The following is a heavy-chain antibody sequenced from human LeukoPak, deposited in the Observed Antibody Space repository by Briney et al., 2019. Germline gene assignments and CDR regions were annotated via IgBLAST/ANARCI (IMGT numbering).Heavy chain of an antibody. D-gene: IGHD3-22*01. CDR1: GGSISSYY. CDR3: ARGLSSGYYYGYYYMDV. Sequence: SETLSLTCTVSGGSISSYYWSWIRQPPGKGLEWLGYIYYSGSTNYNPSLKSRVTISVDTSKNQFSLKLSSVTAADTAVYYCARGLSSGYYYGYYYMDVWGKGTTVTISS. CDR2: IYYSGST. J-gene: IGHJ6*03. V-gene: IGHV4-59*01.